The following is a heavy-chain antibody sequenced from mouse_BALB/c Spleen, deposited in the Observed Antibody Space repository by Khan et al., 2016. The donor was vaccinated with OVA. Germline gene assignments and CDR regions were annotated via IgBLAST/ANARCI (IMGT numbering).Heavy chain of an antibody. V-gene: IGHV1-7*01. CDR2: INPTSGYT. CDR3: TRDRIDY. Sequence: QVHVKQSGAELAKPGASVQMSCKASGYTFTTYWMHWVKRRPGQGLEWIGYINPTSGYTDYSENFKDKATLSADKSSSTAYMQLSRLTSEDSAVYYCTRDRIDYWGQGTTLTVSS. CDR1: GYTFTTYW. J-gene: IGHJ2*01.